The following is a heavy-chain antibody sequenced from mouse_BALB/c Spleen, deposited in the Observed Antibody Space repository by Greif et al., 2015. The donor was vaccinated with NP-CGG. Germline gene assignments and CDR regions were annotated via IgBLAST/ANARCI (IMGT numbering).Heavy chain of an antibody. Sequence: DVHLVESGGGLVQPGGSLRLSCATSGFTFSDFYMEWVRQPPGKRLEWIAASRNKANDYTKEYSASVKGRFIVSRDTSQSILYLQMNALRAEDTAIYYCARDDGYYWYFDVWGAGTTVTVSS. J-gene: IGHJ1*01. D-gene: IGHD2-2*01. V-gene: IGHV7-1*02. CDR2: SRNKANDYTK. CDR1: GFTFSDFY. CDR3: ARDDGYYWYFDV.